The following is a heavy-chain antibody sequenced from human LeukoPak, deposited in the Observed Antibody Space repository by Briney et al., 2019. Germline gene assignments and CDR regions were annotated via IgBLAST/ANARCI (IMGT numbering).Heavy chain of an antibody. D-gene: IGHD2-2*01. CDR2: IIPIFGTA. Sequence: ASVKVSCKASGGTFSSYAISWVRQAPGQGLEWMGGIIPIFGTANYAQKLQGRVTMTTDTSTSTAYMELRSLTSDDTAGYYCAREGYCSSTSCRGQHYYYYYMDVWGKGTTVTVSS. CDR3: AREGYCSSTSCRGQHYYYYYMDV. J-gene: IGHJ6*03. CDR1: GGTFSSYA. V-gene: IGHV1-69*05.